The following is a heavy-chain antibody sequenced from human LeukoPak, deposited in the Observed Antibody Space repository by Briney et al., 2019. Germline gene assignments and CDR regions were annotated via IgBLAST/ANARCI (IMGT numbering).Heavy chain of an antibody. Sequence: QAGGSLRLSCAASGSTFSSYAMHWVRQAPGKGLEWVAVISYDGSNKYYADSVKGRFTISRDNSKNTLYLQMNSLRAEDTAVYYCASDSTWGPHLIDYWGQGTLVTVSS. J-gene: IGHJ4*02. V-gene: IGHV3-30-3*01. CDR3: ASDSTWGPHLIDY. D-gene: IGHD1-26*01. CDR2: ISYDGSNK. CDR1: GSTFSSYA.